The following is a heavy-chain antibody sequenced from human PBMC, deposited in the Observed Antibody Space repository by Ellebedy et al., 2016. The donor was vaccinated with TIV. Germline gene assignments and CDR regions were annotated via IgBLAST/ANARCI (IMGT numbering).Heavy chain of an antibody. CDR3: ARGEVRGTIPKY. Sequence: SETLSLXCTVSGASIGSGGSYWTWMRHHPKKGLEWIGYIYYTGSTYSSPSLQSRLTMSLDTSRNQFSLKLTSVTAADTAVYYCARGEVRGTIPKYWGQGTLVTVSS. J-gene: IGHJ4*02. V-gene: IGHV4-31*03. CDR2: IYYTGST. D-gene: IGHD3-10*01. CDR1: GASIGSGGSY.